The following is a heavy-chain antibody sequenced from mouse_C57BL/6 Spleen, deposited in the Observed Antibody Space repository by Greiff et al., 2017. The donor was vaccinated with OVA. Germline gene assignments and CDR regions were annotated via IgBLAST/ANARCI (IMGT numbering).Heavy chain of an antibody. CDR3: ARDYSNLYAMDY. CDR1: GFSINSDCY. Sequence: EVQLQQSGPSLVRPSQTLSLTCTVTGFSINSDCYWIWIRQFPGNKLEYIGYTFYSGITYYNPSLESRTYITRDTSKNQFSLKLSSVTTEDTATYYCARDYSNLYAMDYWGQGTSVTVSS. J-gene: IGHJ4*01. D-gene: IGHD2-5*01. V-gene: IGHV3-3*01. CDR2: TFYSGIT.